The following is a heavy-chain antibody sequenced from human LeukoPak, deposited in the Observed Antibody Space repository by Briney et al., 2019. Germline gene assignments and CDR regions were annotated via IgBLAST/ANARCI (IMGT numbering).Heavy chain of an antibody. CDR1: GFTFNSYA. CDR2: IGGSGTTT. V-gene: IGHV3-23*01. D-gene: IGHD1-26*01. J-gene: IGHJ5*02. Sequence: GGSLRLSCGASGFTFNSYAMSWVRQAPGKGLEWVSGIGGSGTTTYYADSVKGQFTISRDNSKNTLYLQMNSLRTEDTAVYYCAKDFVGAYPYNWFDPWGQGTLVTVSS. CDR3: AKDFVGAYPYNWFDP.